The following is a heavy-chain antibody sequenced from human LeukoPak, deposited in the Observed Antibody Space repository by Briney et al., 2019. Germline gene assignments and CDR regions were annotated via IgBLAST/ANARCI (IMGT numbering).Heavy chain of an antibody. CDR2: INTNTGNP. CDR1: GYTFTSYA. J-gene: IGHJ4*02. CDR3: ARGPPGRFLGDRFDY. Sequence: ASVKVSCKASGYTFTSYAMSWVRQAPGQGLEWMGWINTNTGNPTYAQGFTGRFVFSLDTSVSTAYLQISSLKAEDTAVYYCARGPPGRFLGDRFDYWGQGTLVTVSS. D-gene: IGHD3-3*01. V-gene: IGHV7-4-1*02.